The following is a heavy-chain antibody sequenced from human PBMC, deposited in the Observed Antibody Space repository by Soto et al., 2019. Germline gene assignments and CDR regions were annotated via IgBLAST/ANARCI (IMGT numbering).Heavy chain of an antibody. CDR2: IYYSGST. D-gene: IGHD3-3*01. CDR3: ARPGLSLGNYDFWSGYASNYYYYGMDV. J-gene: IGHJ6*02. CDR1: GGSISSSSYY. V-gene: IGHV4-39*01. Sequence: PSETLSLTCTVSGGSISSSSYYWGWIRQPLGKGLEWIGSIYYSGSTYYNPSLKSRVTISVDTSKNQFSLKLSSVTAADTAVYYCARPGLSLGNYDFWSGYASNYYYYGMDVWGQGTTVTVSS.